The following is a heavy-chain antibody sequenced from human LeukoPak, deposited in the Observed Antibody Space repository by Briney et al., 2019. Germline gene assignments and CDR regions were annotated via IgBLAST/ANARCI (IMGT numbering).Heavy chain of an antibody. Sequence: GGSLRLSCAASGFTFSSYGMHWVRQAPGKGLEWVAIISYDGSNKYYADSVKGRFTFSRDNSKNTLYLQMNSLRAEDTAVYYCAKARIAVAGTWLDPWGQGTLVTVSS. V-gene: IGHV3-30*18. D-gene: IGHD6-19*01. J-gene: IGHJ5*02. CDR3: AKARIAVAGTWLDP. CDR1: GFTFSSYG. CDR2: ISYDGSNK.